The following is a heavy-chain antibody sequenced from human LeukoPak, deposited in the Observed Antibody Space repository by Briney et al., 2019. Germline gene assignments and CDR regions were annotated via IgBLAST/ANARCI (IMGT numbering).Heavy chain of an antibody. J-gene: IGHJ6*03. CDR2: INHSGST. CDR3: ARAGYCSSTSCYTAVYYYYYMDV. CDR1: GGSFSGYY. V-gene: IGHV4-34*01. Sequence: SETLSLTCAVYGGSFSGYYWSWIRQPPGKGLEWIGEINHSGSTNYNPSLKSRVTISVATSKNQFSLKLSSVTAADTAVYYCARAGYCSSTSCYTAVYYYYYMDVWGKGTTVTVSS. D-gene: IGHD2-2*02.